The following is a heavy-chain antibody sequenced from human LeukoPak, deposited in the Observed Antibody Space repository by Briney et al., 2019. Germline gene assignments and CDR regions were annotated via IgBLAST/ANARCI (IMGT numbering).Heavy chain of an antibody. CDR1: GGSFSSYY. J-gene: IGHJ3*02. Sequence: SETLSLTCAVYGGSFSSYYWSWIRQPPGKGLEWIGEINHSGSPNYNPSLKSRVTISIDTSKNQFSLKLSPVTAADTAVYYCARDLSDYYGSGSYRPIVAFDIWGQGTMVTVSS. CDR2: INHSGSP. V-gene: IGHV4-34*01. CDR3: ARDLSDYYGSGSYRPIVAFDI. D-gene: IGHD3-10*01.